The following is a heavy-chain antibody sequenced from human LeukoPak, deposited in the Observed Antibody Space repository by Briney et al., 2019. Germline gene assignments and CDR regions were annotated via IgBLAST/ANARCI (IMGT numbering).Heavy chain of an antibody. V-gene: IGHV1-69*06. CDR2: IIPIFGTA. J-gene: IGHJ4*02. CDR3: ASLDEGCSGGSCYAFDY. D-gene: IGHD2-15*01. Sequence: SVKVSCKASGGTFSSYAISWVRQAPGQGLEWMGGIIPIFGTANYAQKFQGRVTITADKSTSTAYMELSSLRSEDTAVYYCASLDEGCSGGSCYAFDYWGRGTLVTVSS. CDR1: GGTFSSYA.